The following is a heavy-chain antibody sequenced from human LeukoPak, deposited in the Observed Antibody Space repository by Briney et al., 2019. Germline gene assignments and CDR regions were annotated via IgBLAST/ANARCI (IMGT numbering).Heavy chain of an antibody. D-gene: IGHD4-17*01. CDR3: ARSGTTVTYWYFDL. J-gene: IGHJ2*01. V-gene: IGHV4-59*08. Sequence: SETLSLTCTVSGGSISSYYWSWIRQPPGKGLEWIGYIYYSGSTYYNPSLESRVTISVDTSENQFSLKVNSVTAADTAVYYCARSGTTVTYWYFDLWGRGTLVTVSS. CDR1: GGSISSYY. CDR2: IYYSGST.